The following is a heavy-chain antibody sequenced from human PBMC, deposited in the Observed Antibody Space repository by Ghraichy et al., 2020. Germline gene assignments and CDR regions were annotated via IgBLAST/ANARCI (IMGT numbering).Heavy chain of an antibody. Sequence: GGSLRLSCAASGFSFSSHMMSWVRLAPGKGLEWVSSVSRSGDSTYYADSLKGRFTISRENSRNTLSLKMNSLRADDTAVYYCAASGAGSIDVCGQGTIVTVYS. CDR3: AASGAGSIDV. CDR2: VSRSGDST. V-gene: IGHV3-23*01. J-gene: IGHJ3*01. CDR1: GFSFSSHM. D-gene: IGHD3-10*01.